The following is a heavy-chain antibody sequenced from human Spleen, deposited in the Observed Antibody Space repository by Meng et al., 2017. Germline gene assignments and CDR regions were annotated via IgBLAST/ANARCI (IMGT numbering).Heavy chain of an antibody. D-gene: IGHD7-27*01. CDR2: IIPIFGTA. V-gene: IGHV1-69*06. Sequence: QGQLVQSGAEVKKPGSSVKVSCKASGGTCSSYAISWVRQAPGQGLEWMGGIIPIFGTANYAQKFQGRVTMTRDTSTSTVYMELTSLGSEDTAVYYCARDARTNWYGSVDSWGQGTLVTVSS. J-gene: IGHJ4*02. CDR3: ARDARTNWYGSVDS. CDR1: GGTCSSYA.